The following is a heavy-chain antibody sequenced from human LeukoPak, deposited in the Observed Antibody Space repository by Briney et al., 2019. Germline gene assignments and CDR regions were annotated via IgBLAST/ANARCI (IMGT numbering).Heavy chain of an antibody. CDR3: ARDLSSSWYSGAYYYYYMDV. Sequence: GGSLRLSCAASGFIFSSYSMNWVRQAPGKGLEWVSSISSSNSYIYYADSVKGRFTISRDNAKNSLYLQMNSLRAEDTAVYYCARDLSSSWYSGAYYYYYMDVWGKGTTVTVSS. V-gene: IGHV3-21*04. J-gene: IGHJ6*03. D-gene: IGHD1-26*01. CDR2: ISSSNSYI. CDR1: GFIFSSYS.